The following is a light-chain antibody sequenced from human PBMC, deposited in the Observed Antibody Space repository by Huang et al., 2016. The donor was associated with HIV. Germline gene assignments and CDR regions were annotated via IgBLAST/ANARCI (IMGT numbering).Light chain of an antibody. Sequence: DIQMTQSPSSLSASVGDRVTITCRASQSISTYLNWYQQKPGKAPALLSSAASSLQSGAPSRFSGSGSGTDFTLTISSLHPEDFAIYYCQQSYSIPPTFGQGTKVEVK. V-gene: IGKV1-39*01. CDR3: QQSYSIPPT. CDR2: AAS. CDR1: QSISTY. J-gene: IGKJ1*01.